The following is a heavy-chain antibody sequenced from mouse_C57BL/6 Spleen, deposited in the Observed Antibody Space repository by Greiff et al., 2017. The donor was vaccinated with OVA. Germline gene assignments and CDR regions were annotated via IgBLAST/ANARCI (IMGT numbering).Heavy chain of an antibody. J-gene: IGHJ4*01. CDR3: ARDANAMDY. CDR1: GFTFSDFY. CDR2: SRNKANDYTT. V-gene: IGHV7-1*01. Sequence: EVKLMESGGGLVQSGRSLRLSCAPSGFTFSDFYMEWVRQAPGKGLEWIAASRNKANDYTTEYSASVKGRFIVSRDTSQSILYLQMNALRAEDTAIYYCARDANAMDYWGQGTSVTVS.